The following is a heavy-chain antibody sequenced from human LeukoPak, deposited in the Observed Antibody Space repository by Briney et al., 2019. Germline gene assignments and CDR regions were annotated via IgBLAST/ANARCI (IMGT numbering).Heavy chain of an antibody. D-gene: IGHD6-13*01. V-gene: IGHV3-11*06. CDR3: ARVGPRLAAAANNYYYYYGLDV. Sequence: GGSLRLSCAASGFTFSDYYMSWIRQVPGKGLEWLLYISTSSSYTNYADSVKGRFTISRDNAKNSLYLQMNSLRAEDTAVYYCARVGPRLAAAANNYYYYYGLDVWGQGTAVTVSS. CDR1: GFTFSDYY. CDR2: ISTSSSYT. J-gene: IGHJ6*02.